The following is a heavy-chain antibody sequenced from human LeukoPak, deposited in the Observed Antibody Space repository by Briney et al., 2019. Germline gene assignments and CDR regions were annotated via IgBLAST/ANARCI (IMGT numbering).Heavy chain of an antibody. CDR2: ISSSSSYI. V-gene: IGHV3-21*01. Sequence: GGSLRLSCAASGFTFSTYNMNWVRQAPGKGLEWVSSISSSSSYIYYADSVKGRFTISRDNAKNSLFLQMNSLRDEDTAVYYCARSAGGSYYDWFDPWGQGTLVTVSS. CDR1: GFTFSTYN. D-gene: IGHD1-26*01. CDR3: ARSAGGSYYDWFDP. J-gene: IGHJ5*02.